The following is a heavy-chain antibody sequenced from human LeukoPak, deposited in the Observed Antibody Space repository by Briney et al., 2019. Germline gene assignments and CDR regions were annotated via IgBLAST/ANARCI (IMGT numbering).Heavy chain of an antibody. CDR2: IYNSAST. CDR1: GGSISSGTYY. D-gene: IGHD4-17*01. V-gene: IGHV4-39*01. CDR3: ATNKTMMTTAGLFDP. J-gene: IGHJ5*02. Sequence: PSETLSLTCTVSGGSISSGTYYWAWIRQSPGKGLEWIGSIYNSASTYYNPSFKSRVTLSVDTSRNQFPLNVRSVTAADTGMYYCATNKTMMTTAGLFDPWGQGTLVIVSS.